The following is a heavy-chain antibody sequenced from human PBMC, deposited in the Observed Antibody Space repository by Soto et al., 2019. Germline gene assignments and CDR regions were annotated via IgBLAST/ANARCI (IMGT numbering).Heavy chain of an antibody. CDR3: AKDGQYDSNWFDP. V-gene: IGHV3-23*01. D-gene: IGHD3-3*01. Sequence: PGGSLRLSCAASGFTFSSYSMNWVRQAPGKGLEWVSAISGSGGCTYYADSVKGRFTISRDNSKNTLYLQMNSLRAEDTAVYYCAKDGQYDSNWFDPWGQGTLVTVSS. CDR2: ISGSGGCT. J-gene: IGHJ5*02. CDR1: GFTFSSYS.